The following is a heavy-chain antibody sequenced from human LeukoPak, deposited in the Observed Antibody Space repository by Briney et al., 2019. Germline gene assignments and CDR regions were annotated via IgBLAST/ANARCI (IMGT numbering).Heavy chain of an antibody. CDR3: ARVQADTAMAY. CDR1: GGSFSGYY. CDR2: INHSGST. V-gene: IGHV4-34*01. D-gene: IGHD5-18*01. Sequence: SETLSLTRAVYGGSFSGYYWSWIRQPPGKGLEWIGEINHSGSTNYNPSLKSRVTISVDTSKNQFSLKLSSVTAADTAVYYCARVQADTAMAYWGQGTLVTVSS. J-gene: IGHJ4*02.